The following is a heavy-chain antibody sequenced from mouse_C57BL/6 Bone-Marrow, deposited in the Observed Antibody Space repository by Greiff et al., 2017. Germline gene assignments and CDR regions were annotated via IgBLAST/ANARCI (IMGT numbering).Heavy chain of an antibody. Sequence: QVQLQQSGAELARPGASVKLSCKASGYTFTSYGISWVKQRTGQGLEWIGEIYPRSGNTYYNEKFKGKATLTADKSSRTAYLELHILTSEDSAVYFCASGSSGSYYFDYWGQGTTLTVSS. V-gene: IGHV1-81*01. CDR1: GYTFTSYG. J-gene: IGHJ2*01. D-gene: IGHD3-2*02. CDR3: ASGSSGSYYFDY. CDR2: IYPRSGNT.